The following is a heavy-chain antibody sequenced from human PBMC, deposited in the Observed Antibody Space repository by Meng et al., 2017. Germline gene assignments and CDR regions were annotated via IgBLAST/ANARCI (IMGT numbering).Heavy chain of an antibody. Sequence: VHRATSRSEFKTHGASVKVSCKASAYTFTILAMNWVRQAPGQGLVWMGWFNTTTWNPTYAQGFTGRFVFSLDTSVRTAYLQISSLKAEDTAVYYCARRYYYDSSGYYFYVFGYWGQGTLFTVSS. CDR3: ARRYYYDSSGYYFYVFGY. CDR2: FNTTTWNP. J-gene: IGHJ4*02. V-gene: IGHV7-4-1*02. CDR1: AYTFTILA. D-gene: IGHD3-22*01.